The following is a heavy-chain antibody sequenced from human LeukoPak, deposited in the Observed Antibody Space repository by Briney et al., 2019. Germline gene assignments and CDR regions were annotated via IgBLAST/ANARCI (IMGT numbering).Heavy chain of an antibody. CDR1: GFTFSSYA. CDR2: ISYDGSNK. D-gene: IGHD3-10*01. J-gene: IGHJ4*02. V-gene: IGHV3-30-3*01. Sequence: QPGGSLRLSCAASGFTFSSYAMHWVRQAPGKGLEWVAVISYDGSNKYYADSVKGRFTISRDNSKNTLYLQMNSLRAEDTAVYYCARGGELLRFGEFSYYFDYWGQGTLVTVSS. CDR3: ARGGELLRFGEFSYYFDY.